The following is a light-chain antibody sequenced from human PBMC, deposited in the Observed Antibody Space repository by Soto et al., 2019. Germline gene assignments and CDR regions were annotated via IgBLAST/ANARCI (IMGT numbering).Light chain of an antibody. CDR3: QHRNNWPLT. J-gene: IGKJ4*01. CDR1: QSVSSSY. CDR2: GAS. V-gene: IGKV3D-20*02. Sequence: EIVLTPSPGTLSLSPVERATLSCRASQSVSSSYLAWYQQKPGQAPRLLIYGASTRATGIPDRFSGSGSGTDFTLTISRLEPEEFAVYDYQHRNNWPLTFGGGTKVDI.